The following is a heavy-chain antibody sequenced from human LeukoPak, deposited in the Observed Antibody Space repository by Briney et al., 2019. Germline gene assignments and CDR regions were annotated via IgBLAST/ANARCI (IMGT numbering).Heavy chain of an antibody. J-gene: IGHJ4*02. CDR3: ARDARQQLVERFDY. V-gene: IGHV3-23*01. CDR1: GFTFSSYA. Sequence: GGSLRLSCAASGFTFSSYAMSWVRQAPGKGLEWVSGLSGSGSTTFYTDSVKGRFTISRDNSKNTLYVQMNSLRAEDTAVYYCARDARQQLVERFDYWGQGTLVTVSS. D-gene: IGHD6-13*01. CDR2: LSGSGSTT.